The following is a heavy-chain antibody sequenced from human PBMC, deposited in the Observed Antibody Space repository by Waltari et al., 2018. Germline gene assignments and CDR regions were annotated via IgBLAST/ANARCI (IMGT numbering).Heavy chain of an antibody. CDR1: GFSLSDPKMG. J-gene: IGHJ4*02. V-gene: IGHV2-26*01. D-gene: IGHD7-27*01. CDR2: IFSNDVK. Sequence: QVTLKESGPVLVKPTETLTVTCTVSGFSLSDPKMGVSWIRQPPGGALEWLAHIFSNDVKSYSTSLRERLTISRDTSKSQVVLTMTNLDPVDTATYYCARTFSWGQYHFDYWGQGTLVTVSS. CDR3: ARTFSWGQYHFDY.